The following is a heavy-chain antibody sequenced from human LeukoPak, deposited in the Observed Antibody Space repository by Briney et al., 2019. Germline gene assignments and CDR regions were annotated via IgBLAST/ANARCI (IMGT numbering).Heavy chain of an antibody. J-gene: IGHJ6*02. CDR2: MNPNSGNT. CDR1: GYTFTSYD. Sequence: ASVKVSCKASGYTFTSYDINWVRQATGQGLEWMGWMNPNSGNTGYAQKFQGRVTMARSTSISTAYMELSSLRSEDTAVYYCARGLREYDFWSGYRRYYYYGMDVWGQGTTATVSS. D-gene: IGHD3-3*01. CDR3: ARGLREYDFWSGYRRYYYYGMDV. V-gene: IGHV1-8*01.